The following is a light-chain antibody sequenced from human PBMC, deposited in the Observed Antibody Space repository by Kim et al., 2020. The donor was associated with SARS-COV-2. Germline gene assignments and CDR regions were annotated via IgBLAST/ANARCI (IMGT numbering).Light chain of an antibody. Sequence: ENVLTQSPGTLSLSPGERATLSCRASQSVSSSYLAWYQQKAGQAPRLVIYSASSRATGIPDRFSGSGSGTDFTLTISTLEPEDFAVYYCQQYGSSPETFGQGTQVEIK. J-gene: IGKJ1*01. CDR1: QSVSSSY. CDR2: SAS. V-gene: IGKV3-20*01. CDR3: QQYGSSPET.